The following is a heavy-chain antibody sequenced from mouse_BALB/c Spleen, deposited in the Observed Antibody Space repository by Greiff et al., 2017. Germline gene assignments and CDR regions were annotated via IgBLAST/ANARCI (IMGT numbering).Heavy chain of an antibody. J-gene: IGHJ2*01. V-gene: IGHV1S137*01. CDR1: GYTFTDYA. CDR2: ISTYYGDA. CDR3: ASSPDSYFDY. Sequence: VQLQQSGAELVRPGVSVKISCKGSGYTFTDYAMHWVKQSHAKSLEWIGVISTYYGDASYNQKFKGKATMTVDKSSSTAYMELARLTSEDSAIYYCASSPDSYFDYWGQGTTLTVSS.